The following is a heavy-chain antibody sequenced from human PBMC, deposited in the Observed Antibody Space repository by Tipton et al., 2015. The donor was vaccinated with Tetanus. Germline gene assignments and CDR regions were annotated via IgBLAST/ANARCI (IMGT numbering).Heavy chain of an antibody. J-gene: IGHJ4*02. CDR1: GFTFSSYS. V-gene: IGHV3-21*01. CDR2: ISSSSYI. CDR3: ARDLRNYYDSSGYSDY. Sequence: SLRLSCAASGFTFSSYSMNWVRQAQGKGLEWVSSISSSSYIYYADSVKGRVTISRENAKNSLYLQMNILRAEDTAVYYCARDLRNYYDSSGYSDYWGQGTLVTGSS. D-gene: IGHD3-22*01.